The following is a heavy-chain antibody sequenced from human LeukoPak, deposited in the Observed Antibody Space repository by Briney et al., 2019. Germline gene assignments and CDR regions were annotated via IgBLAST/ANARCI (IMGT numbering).Heavy chain of an antibody. V-gene: IGHV4-61*02. D-gene: IGHD1-7*01. J-gene: IGHJ6*03. CDR3: ARGITGTTGDYYYYMDV. CDR2: IYTSGST. Sequence: SQTLSLTCTVSGGSISSGSYYWSWIRQPAGKGLEWIGRIYTSGSTNYNPSLKSRVTMSVDTSKNQFSLKLSSVTAADTAVYYCARGITGTTGDYYYYMDVWGKGTTVTVSS. CDR1: GGSISSGSYY.